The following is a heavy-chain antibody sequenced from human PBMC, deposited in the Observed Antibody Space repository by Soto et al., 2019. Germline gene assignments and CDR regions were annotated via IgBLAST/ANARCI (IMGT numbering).Heavy chain of an antibody. Sequence: PGGSLRLSCAASGFTFNIYAMSWVLQAPWKGLEWVSAISGSGGGTYYADSVEGRFTISRDNSNNTLYLQMSSLRAEDTAVYYCAKFGYDSSGRLLRYFHHCGQGTLVTVSS. CDR1: GFTFNIYA. J-gene: IGHJ1*01. CDR3: AKFGYDSSGRLLRYFHH. V-gene: IGHV3-23*01. CDR2: ISGSGGGT. D-gene: IGHD3-22*01.